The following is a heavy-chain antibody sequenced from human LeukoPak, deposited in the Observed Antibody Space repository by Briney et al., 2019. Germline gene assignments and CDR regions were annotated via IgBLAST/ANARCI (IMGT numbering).Heavy chain of an antibody. CDR1: GFSFTSYW. Sequence: GESLKISCKASGFSFTSYWIGWVRQMPGKGLEWMGIIYPGDSDTRYSPSFQGQVTMSADKSISTAYLQWSSLKASDTAMYYCARRTDYGDYYFDYWGQGTLVTVSS. V-gene: IGHV5-51*01. CDR3: ARRTDYGDYYFDY. CDR2: IYPGDSDT. D-gene: IGHD4-17*01. J-gene: IGHJ4*02.